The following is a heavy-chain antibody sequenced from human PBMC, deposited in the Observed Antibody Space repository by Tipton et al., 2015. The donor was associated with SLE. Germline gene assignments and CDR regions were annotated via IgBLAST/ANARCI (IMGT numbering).Heavy chain of an antibody. V-gene: IGHV3-48*03. Sequence: SLRLSCTASGFTFSAYEMNWVRQAPGTGLEWVSYISGSGITLYYADSVKGRFSISRDNAKNSLYLQMDSLRAEDTAVYYCARGGDKYESSGYYRSFDHWGQGTLVTVSS. CDR1: GFTFSAYE. CDR2: ISGSGITL. CDR3: ARGGDKYESSGYYRSFDH. J-gene: IGHJ5*02. D-gene: IGHD3-22*01.